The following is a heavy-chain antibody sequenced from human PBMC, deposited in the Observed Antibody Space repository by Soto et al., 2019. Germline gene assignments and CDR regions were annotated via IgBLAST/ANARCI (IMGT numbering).Heavy chain of an antibody. CDR3: ARRDSGGFYRYFDS. V-gene: IGHV1-69*06. D-gene: IGHD2-15*01. CDR2: TGSGTGPG. CDR1: GGTFSTNP. J-gene: IGHJ4*02. Sequence: QVQLVQSGDEVKKPGSSVKVSCKASGGTFSTNPISWVRQAPGQGLEWMGGTGSGTGPGNHAQKFQGRLTITVDKSTSTVYMELSSLSSEDTAVYYCARRDSGGFYRYFDSWGQGTLVTVSS.